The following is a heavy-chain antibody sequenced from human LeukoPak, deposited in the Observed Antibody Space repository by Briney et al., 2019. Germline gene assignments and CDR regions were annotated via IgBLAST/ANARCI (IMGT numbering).Heavy chain of an antibody. CDR3: ATRPRDSSGYYLGALDA. J-gene: IGHJ3*01. CDR1: GFIFSTYA. D-gene: IGHD3-22*01. V-gene: IGHV3-23*01. CDR2: IGASGAET. Sequence: GGSLRLSCEASGFIFSTYAMAWVRQAPGEGLDWVSVIGASGAETYYSDSAKGRFTVSRDNSKDTLFLHMSSLRAEDTAVYFCATRPRDSSGYYLGALDAWGQGTTVTVSS.